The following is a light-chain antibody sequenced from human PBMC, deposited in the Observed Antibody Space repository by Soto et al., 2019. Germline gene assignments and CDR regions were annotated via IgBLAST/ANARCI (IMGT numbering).Light chain of an antibody. J-gene: IGLJ2*01. Sequence: QSALTQPASVSGSPGQSITISXTXXSXXXGGYKYVSWYQQHPDKAPKLIIFEVSNRPSGISSRFSGSKSGNTASLTISGLQAEDEADYYCASYTSSSTSVIFGRGTKLTVL. CDR2: EVS. CDR3: ASYTSSSTSVI. CDR1: SXXXGGYKY. V-gene: IGLV2-14*01.